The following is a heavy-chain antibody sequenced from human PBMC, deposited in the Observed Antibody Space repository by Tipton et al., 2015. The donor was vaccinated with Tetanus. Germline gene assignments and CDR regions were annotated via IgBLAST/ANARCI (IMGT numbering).Heavy chain of an antibody. CDR3: ARVKGTYNHYGLDV. Sequence: TLSLTCTVSGDSISSGPYSWSWLRQPPGKGLEWIGYIYDSGSTYYNPSLKSRVTISEDRSKNQISLRLRSVTAADTAVYYCARVKGTYNHYGLDVWGQGTTVTVAS. CDR1: GDSISSGPYS. V-gene: IGHV4-30-2*01. D-gene: IGHD3-10*01. J-gene: IGHJ6*02. CDR2: IYDSGST.